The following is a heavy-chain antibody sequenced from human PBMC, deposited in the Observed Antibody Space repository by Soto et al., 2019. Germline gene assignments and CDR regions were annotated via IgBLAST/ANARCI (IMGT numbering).Heavy chain of an antibody. Sequence: QSQTLSLTCAISGDSVSSNSAAWNWIRQSPSRGLEWLGRTYYRSKWYNDYAVSVKSRITINPDTSKNQFSLQLNSVTPEDTAVYYCARDLTSSGWYSFRLDYWGQGTLVTVSS. J-gene: IGHJ4*02. CDR2: TYYRSKWYN. V-gene: IGHV6-1*01. CDR3: ARDLTSSGWYSFRLDY. D-gene: IGHD6-19*01. CDR1: GDSVSSNSAA.